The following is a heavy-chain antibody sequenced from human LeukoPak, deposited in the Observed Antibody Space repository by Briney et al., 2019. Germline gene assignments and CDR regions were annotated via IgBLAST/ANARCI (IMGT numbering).Heavy chain of an antibody. CDR3: ARGSNYGDYGY. V-gene: IGHV4-34*01. CDR1: GGSFSGYY. J-gene: IGHJ4*02. CDR2: INHNGST. D-gene: IGHD4-17*01. Sequence: SETLSLTCAVYGGSFSGYYWSWIRQPPGKGLEWIGEINHNGSTNYNPSLKSRVTISVDTSKNQFSLKLSSVTAADTAVYYCARGSNYGDYGYWGQGTLVTVSS.